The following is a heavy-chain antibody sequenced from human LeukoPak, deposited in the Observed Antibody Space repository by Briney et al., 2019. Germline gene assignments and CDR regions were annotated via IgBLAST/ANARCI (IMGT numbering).Heavy chain of an antibody. CDR3: ATREGQGGSHYFDY. V-gene: IGHV1-24*01. Sequence: PEASVKVSCKASGYTFTSYYMHWVRQAPGKGLEWMGGFDPEDGETIYAQKFQGRVTMTEDTSTDTAYMELSSLRSEDTAVYYCATREGQGGSHYFDYWGQGTLVTVSS. CDR2: FDPEDGET. CDR1: GYTFTSYY. J-gene: IGHJ4*02. D-gene: IGHD5-12*01.